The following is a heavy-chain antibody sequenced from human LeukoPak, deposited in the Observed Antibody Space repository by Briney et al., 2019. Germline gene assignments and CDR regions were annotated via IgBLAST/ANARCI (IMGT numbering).Heavy chain of an antibody. J-gene: IGHJ4*02. CDR1: GFTFSSYS. Sequence: GGSLRLSCAASGFTFSSYSMNWVRQAPGKGLEWVSSISSSSSYIYYADSVKGRFTISRDNSKNTLYLQMNSLRAEDTAVYYCAKDDDWIWVGASDYWGQGTLVTVSS. D-gene: IGHD1-26*01. V-gene: IGHV3-21*04. CDR2: ISSSSSYI. CDR3: AKDDDWIWVGASDY.